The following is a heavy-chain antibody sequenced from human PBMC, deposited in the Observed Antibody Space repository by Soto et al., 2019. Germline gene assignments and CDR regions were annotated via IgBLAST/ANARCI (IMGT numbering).Heavy chain of an antibody. CDR1: GRSITTDGYY. CDR3: AAQSSYGDPMGY. CDR2: VFYSGST. V-gene: IGHV4-31*03. J-gene: IGHJ4*02. D-gene: IGHD4-17*01. Sequence: QVQLQESGPGLVKPSQTLSLTCSVSGRSITTDGYYWSWIRQHPGKGLEWIGFVFYSGSTSYNPLLKSRVDMSLDRSKNQFTLELRSMTAADTGLYYCAAQSSYGDPMGYWGQGTLVTVSS.